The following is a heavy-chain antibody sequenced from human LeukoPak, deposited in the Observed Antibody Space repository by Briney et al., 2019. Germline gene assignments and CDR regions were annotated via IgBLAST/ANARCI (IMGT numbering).Heavy chain of an antibody. CDR2: ISSSGSTI. CDR1: GFTFSDYY. J-gene: IGHJ3*02. D-gene: IGHD2-15*01. Sequence: GGSLRLSCAASGFTFSDYYMSWIRQAPGKGLEWVSYISSSGSTIYYADSVKGRFTISRDNAKNSLYLQMNSLRAEDTAVYYCARVIGYCSGGSCYSDAFDIWGQGTMVTVSS. CDR3: ARVIGYCSGGSCYSDAFDI. V-gene: IGHV3-11*01.